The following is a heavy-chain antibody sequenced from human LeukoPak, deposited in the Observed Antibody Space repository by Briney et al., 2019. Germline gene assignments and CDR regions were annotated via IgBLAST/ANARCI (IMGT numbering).Heavy chain of an antibody. CDR2: INHSGST. V-gene: IGHV4-34*01. J-gene: IGHJ4*02. Sequence: SETLSLTSAVYGGSFSGYFWNWIRQPPGKGLEWIGEINHSGSTNYNPSLKSRVTISVDTSKNQFSLKLSSVTAADTAVYYCARYYSNYLFDYWGQGTLVTVSS. CDR1: GGSFSGYF. CDR3: ARYYSNYLFDY. D-gene: IGHD4-11*01.